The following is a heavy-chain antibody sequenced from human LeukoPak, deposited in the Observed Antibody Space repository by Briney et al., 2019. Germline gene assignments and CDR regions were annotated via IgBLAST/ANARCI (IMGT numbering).Heavy chain of an antibody. Sequence: SETLSLTCTVSGGSISSSSYYWGWIRQPPGKGLEWIGSIYYSGSTYYNPSLKSRVTISVDTSKNQFSLKLSSVTAADTAVYYCARDGDDFWSGYLFDYWGQGTLVTVSS. CDR3: ARDGDDFWSGYLFDY. CDR1: GGSISSSSYY. CDR2: IYYSGST. D-gene: IGHD3-3*01. V-gene: IGHV4-39*07. J-gene: IGHJ4*02.